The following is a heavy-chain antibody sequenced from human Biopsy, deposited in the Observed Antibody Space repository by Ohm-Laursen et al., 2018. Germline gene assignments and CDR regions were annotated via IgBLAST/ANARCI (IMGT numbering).Heavy chain of an antibody. CDR3: ATAPLLVAASFDS. Sequence: SSVKVSCKASGDSFTSYAIGWVRQAPGQGLEWMGGIIPIPNVATYAQKFQGRITITADESTSTAYMELSSLTSDDTAVYYCATAPLLVAASFDSWGQGTLVTVSS. D-gene: IGHD2-15*01. CDR2: IIPIPNVA. J-gene: IGHJ4*02. V-gene: IGHV1-69*01. CDR1: GDSFTSYA.